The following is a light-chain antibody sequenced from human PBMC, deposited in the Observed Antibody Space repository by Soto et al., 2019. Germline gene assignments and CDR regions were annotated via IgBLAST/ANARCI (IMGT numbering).Light chain of an antibody. Sequence: DIQMTQSPSSLSASVGDRVTITCRASQSIDYYLNWYQQKPGKAPKLLISAASNLQSGVPSRFSGSGSGTDFTLTISSLQPEDFATYTCQQSYATPRTFGQGTKLEIK. CDR3: QQSYATPRT. V-gene: IGKV1-39*01. CDR2: AAS. J-gene: IGKJ2*01. CDR1: QSIDYY.